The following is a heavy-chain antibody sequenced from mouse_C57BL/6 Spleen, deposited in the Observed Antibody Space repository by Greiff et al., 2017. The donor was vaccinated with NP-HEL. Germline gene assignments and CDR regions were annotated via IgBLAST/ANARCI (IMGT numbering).Heavy chain of an antibody. CDR2: INPNNGGT. V-gene: IGHV1-22*01. CDR3: ARGFDYYGGMDY. D-gene: IGHD1-1*01. Sequence: VQLKESGPELVKPGASVKMSCKASGYTFTDYNMHWVKQSHGKSLEWIGYINPNNGGTSYNQKFKGKATLTVNKSSSTAYMELRSLTSEDSAVYYCARGFDYYGGMDYWGQGTSVTVSS. CDR1: GYTFTDYN. J-gene: IGHJ4*01.